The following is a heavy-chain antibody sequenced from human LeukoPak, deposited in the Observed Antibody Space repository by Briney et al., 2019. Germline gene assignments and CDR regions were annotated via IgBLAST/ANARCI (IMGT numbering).Heavy chain of an antibody. Sequence: GGSLRLSCAASGFTLSNAWMNWVRQAPGKGLEWVGLIKSKTNGETRDYAAPVKGRFTISRDDSDNTLYLQMNSLRDEDTAVYYCARLQSSSYYYYYYMDVWGKGTTVTVSS. CDR2: IKSKTNGETR. V-gene: IGHV3-15*01. D-gene: IGHD2-2*01. CDR3: ARLQSSSYYYYYYMDV. J-gene: IGHJ6*03. CDR1: GFTLSNAW.